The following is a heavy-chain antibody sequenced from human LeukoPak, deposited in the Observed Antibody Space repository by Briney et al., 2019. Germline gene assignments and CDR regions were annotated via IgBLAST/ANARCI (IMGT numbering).Heavy chain of an antibody. CDR2: TYTGGNS. Sequence: ILLGGSLRLSCAASGFTVSSIHMVWVRQAPGKGLEWVSVTYTGGNSYYADSVKGRFIISRDISKNTLYLQMNSLRAEDSALCYCARGGRGSAAVVAPRSFDIWGQGTMVTVSS. CDR1: GFTVSSIH. D-gene: IGHD3-22*01. J-gene: IGHJ3*02. V-gene: IGHV3-53*01. CDR3: ARGGRGSAAVVAPRSFDI.